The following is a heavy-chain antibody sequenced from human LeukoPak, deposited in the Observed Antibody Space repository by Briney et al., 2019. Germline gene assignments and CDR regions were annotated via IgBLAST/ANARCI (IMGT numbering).Heavy chain of an antibody. V-gene: IGHV3-9*01. CDR1: GFTFDDYA. Sequence: PGRSLRLSCAASGFTFDDYAMHWVRQAPGKGLEWVSGISWNSGSIGYADSVKGRFTISRDNAKNSLYLQMNSLSTEDTALYYCAKVLTRNNELDAFDIWGQGTMVTVSS. CDR2: ISWNSGSI. D-gene: IGHD2-2*01. J-gene: IGHJ3*02. CDR3: AKVLTRNNELDAFDI.